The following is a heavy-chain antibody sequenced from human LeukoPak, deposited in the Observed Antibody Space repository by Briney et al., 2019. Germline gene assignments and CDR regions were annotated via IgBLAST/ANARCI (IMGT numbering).Heavy chain of an antibody. V-gene: IGHV4-59*01. Sequence: PSETLSLTCTVSGGSISSYYWSWIRQPPGKGLEWIGYIYYSGSTNYNPSLKSRVTISVDTSKNQFSLKLSSVTAADTAVYYCARASFDYCGGDCYARSFDYWGQGTLVTVSS. CDR1: GGSISSYY. J-gene: IGHJ4*02. CDR2: IYYSGST. CDR3: ARASFDYCGGDCYARSFDY. D-gene: IGHD2-21*02.